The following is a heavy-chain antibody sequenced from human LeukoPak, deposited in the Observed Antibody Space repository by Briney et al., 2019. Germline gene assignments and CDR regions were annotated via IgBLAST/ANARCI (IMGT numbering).Heavy chain of an antibody. CDR2: INPSGGST. D-gene: IGHD3-22*01. CDR1: GYTFTTYY. J-gene: IGHJ4*02. CDR3: ARDSGSSGYFYSFTYYFDY. V-gene: IGHV1-46*01. Sequence: ASVKVSCKASGYTFTTYYLHWVRQAPGQGLEWMGIINPSGGSTSYAQKFQGRVTMTRDTSTSTVYMELSSLTSEDTAVYYCARDSGSSGYFYSFTYYFDYWGQGTLVTVSS.